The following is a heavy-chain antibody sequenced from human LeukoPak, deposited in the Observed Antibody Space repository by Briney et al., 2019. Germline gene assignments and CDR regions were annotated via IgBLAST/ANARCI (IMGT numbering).Heavy chain of an antibody. Sequence: GGSLRLSFAASGFTFSSYGMHWVRQAPGKGLEWVAVISYDGSNKYYADSVKGRFTISRDNSKNTLYLQMNSLRAEDTAVYYCAKGGYYDSSGYYYYGMDVWGQGTTVTVSS. CDR3: AKGGYYDSSGYYYYGMDV. CDR1: GFTFSSYG. J-gene: IGHJ6*02. D-gene: IGHD3-22*01. CDR2: ISYDGSNK. V-gene: IGHV3-30*18.